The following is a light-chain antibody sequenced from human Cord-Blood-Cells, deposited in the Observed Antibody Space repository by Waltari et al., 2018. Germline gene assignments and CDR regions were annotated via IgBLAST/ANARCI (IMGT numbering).Light chain of an antibody. CDR3: SSYTSSSTV. Sequence: QSALTQPASVSGSPGQSIPLSRTGTSSDVGGYHYVSWYQQPPGKAPKLMIYDVSNRPSGVSNRFSGSKSGNTASLTISGLQAEDEADYYCSSYTSSSTVFGGGTKLTVL. J-gene: IGLJ3*02. V-gene: IGLV2-14*03. CDR2: DVS. CDR1: SSDVGGYHY.